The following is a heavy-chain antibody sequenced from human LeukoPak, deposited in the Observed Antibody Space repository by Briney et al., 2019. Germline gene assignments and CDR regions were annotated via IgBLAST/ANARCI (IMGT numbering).Heavy chain of an antibody. CDR2: INHSGST. CDR3: ARGGQWLYYYYYMDV. Sequence: PSETLSLTCAVYGGSFSGYYWSWIRHPPGKGLEWIGEINHSGSTNYNPSLKSRVTISVDTSKNQFSLKLSSVTAADTAVYYCARGGQWLYYYYYMDVWGKGTTVTVSS. J-gene: IGHJ6*03. V-gene: IGHV4-34*01. D-gene: IGHD6-19*01. CDR1: GGSFSGYY.